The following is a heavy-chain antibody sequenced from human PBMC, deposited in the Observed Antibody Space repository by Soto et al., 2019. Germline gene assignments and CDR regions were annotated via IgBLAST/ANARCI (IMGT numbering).Heavy chain of an antibody. Sequence: SETLSLTCAVSGGPIRSYNWWSWVRQPPGKGLEWIGEIHHDGGTNYNTSLKSRVTISVDNAKNHLSLNLNSVTAADAAIYYCARMPYSYYAMDVWGQGTTVTVSS. CDR3: ARMPYSYYAMDV. D-gene: IGHD2-2*01. V-gene: IGHV4-4*02. CDR1: GGPIRSYNW. CDR2: IHHDGGT. J-gene: IGHJ6*02.